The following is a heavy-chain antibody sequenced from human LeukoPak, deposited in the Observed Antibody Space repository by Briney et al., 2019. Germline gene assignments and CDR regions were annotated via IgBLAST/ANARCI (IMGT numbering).Heavy chain of an antibody. D-gene: IGHD6-13*01. CDR1: GGSISSGDYY. CDR3: ARVGSTAAGTPRGFDY. J-gene: IGHJ4*02. V-gene: IGHV4-30-4*01. Sequence: PSETLSLTCTVSGGSISSGDYYWSWIRQPPGKGLEWIGYIYYSGSTYYNPSLKSRVTISVDTSKNQFSLKLSSVTAADTAVYYCARVGSTAAGTPRGFDYWGQGTLVTVSS. CDR2: IYYSGST.